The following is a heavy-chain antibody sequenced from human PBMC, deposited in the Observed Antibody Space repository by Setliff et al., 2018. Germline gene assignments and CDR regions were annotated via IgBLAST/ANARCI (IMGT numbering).Heavy chain of an antibody. V-gene: IGHV4-39*07. CDR2: IYRNGNT. Sequence: PSETLSLTCTVSGGSISSSSYYWGWIRQPPGKGLEWIGSIYRNGNTYYNPSLKSRVTISVDTSKNQFSLKLSSVTAADTAVYYCARGLSSSWYLYYYGMDVWGQGTTVTVSS. J-gene: IGHJ6*02. D-gene: IGHD6-13*01. CDR1: GGSISSSSYY. CDR3: ARGLSSSWYLYYYGMDV.